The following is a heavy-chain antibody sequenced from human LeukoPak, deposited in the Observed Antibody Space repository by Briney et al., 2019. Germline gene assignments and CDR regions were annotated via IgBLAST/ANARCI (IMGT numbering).Heavy chain of an antibody. D-gene: IGHD3-22*01. CDR3: AREPQFAGWIVVVTEASYFDY. J-gene: IGHJ4*02. Sequence: SGTLSLTCAVSGDSISSSNWWSWVRQPPGKGLEWIGEIYHSGSTNYNPSLKSRVTISVDKSKNQFSLKLSSVTAADTAVYYCAREPQFAGWIVVVTEASYFDYWGQGTLVTVSS. CDR2: IYHSGST. V-gene: IGHV4-4*02. CDR1: GDSISSSNW.